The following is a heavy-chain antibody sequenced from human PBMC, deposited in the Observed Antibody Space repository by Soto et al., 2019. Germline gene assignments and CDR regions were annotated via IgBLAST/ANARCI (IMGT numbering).Heavy chain of an antibody. D-gene: IGHD1-26*01. CDR1: GGSFSGYY. CDR2: INHSGST. Sequence: SETLSLTCAVYGGSFSGYYWSWIRQPPGKGLEWIGEINHSGSTNYNPSLKSRVTISVDTSKNQFSLKLSSVTAADTAVYYCAKDRGSGSYFIRYYLDYWGQGTLVTVSS. V-gene: IGHV4-34*01. J-gene: IGHJ4*02. CDR3: AKDRGSGSYFIRYYLDY.